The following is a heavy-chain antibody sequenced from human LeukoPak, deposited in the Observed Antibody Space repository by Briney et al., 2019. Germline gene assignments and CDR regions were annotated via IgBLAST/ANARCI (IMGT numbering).Heavy chain of an antibody. Sequence: GGSLRLSCAASGFIFSSYAMSWVRQAPGKGLEWVSAISGGGGSTYYADSVKGRFTISRDNSKNTLYLQMNSLRAEDTAVYYCARGVGYYDSSGTIDYWGQGTLVTVSS. CDR1: GFIFSSYA. CDR2: ISGGGGST. D-gene: IGHD3-22*01. CDR3: ARGVGYYDSSGTIDY. V-gene: IGHV3-23*01. J-gene: IGHJ4*02.